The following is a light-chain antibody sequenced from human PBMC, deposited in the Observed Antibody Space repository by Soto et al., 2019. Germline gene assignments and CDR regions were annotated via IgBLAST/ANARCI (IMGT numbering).Light chain of an antibody. J-gene: IGLJ2*01. CDR3: CSYAGSSTLV. Sequence: QSALTQPASVSGSPGQSITISCTGTSSDVGSYNLVSWYQQHPGKAPILMIYEVSKRPSGVSNRFSGSKSGNTASLTISGLQAEDEADYYCCSYAGSSTLVFGGGTKRTVL. CDR1: SSDVGSYNL. CDR2: EVS. V-gene: IGLV2-23*02.